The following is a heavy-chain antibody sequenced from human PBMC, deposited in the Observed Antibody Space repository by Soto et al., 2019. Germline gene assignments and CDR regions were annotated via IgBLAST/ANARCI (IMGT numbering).Heavy chain of an antibody. CDR2: INPNSGGT. D-gene: IGHD2-2*01. J-gene: IGHJ6*02. CDR1: GYTFTGYY. CDR3: ARFRDIVVVPAAIEPPNYGMDV. Sequence: GASVKVSCKASGYTFTGYYMHWVRQAPGQGLECMGWINPNSGGTNYAQKFQGWVTMTRDTSISTAYMELSRLGSDDTAVYYCARFRDIVVVPAAIEPPNYGMDVWGQGTTVTVSS. V-gene: IGHV1-2*04.